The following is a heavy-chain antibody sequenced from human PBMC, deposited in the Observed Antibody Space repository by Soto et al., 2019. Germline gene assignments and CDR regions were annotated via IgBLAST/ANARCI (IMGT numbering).Heavy chain of an antibody. J-gene: IGHJ4*01. CDR2: VYRSGNA. CDR3: ARDRGIRMWRIDY. V-gene: IGHV4-38-2*02. Sequence: SETLSVTCAVSVYSISIGFYGGCVRQSPGKGLEWIGNVYRSGNAYYNPSLRSQVTISMDTSKNEVSLRLNAVTAADTAVYYCARDRGIRMWRIDYWGHGTLVTVSS. D-gene: IGHD5-18*01. CDR1: VYSISIGFY.